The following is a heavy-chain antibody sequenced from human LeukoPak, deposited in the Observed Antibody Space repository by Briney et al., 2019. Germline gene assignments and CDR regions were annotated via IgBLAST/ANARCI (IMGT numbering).Heavy chain of an antibody. J-gene: IGHJ4*02. Sequence: GGSLRLSCAASGFTFSSYWMTWVRQAPGKGLEWVAFIRYDGSNKYYADSVKGRFTISRDNSKNTLYLQMNSLRAEDTAVYYCAKDFVVDGGIDYWGQGTLVTVSS. D-gene: IGHD2-2*01. CDR2: IRYDGSNK. V-gene: IGHV3-30*02. CDR3: AKDFVVDGGIDY. CDR1: GFTFSSYW.